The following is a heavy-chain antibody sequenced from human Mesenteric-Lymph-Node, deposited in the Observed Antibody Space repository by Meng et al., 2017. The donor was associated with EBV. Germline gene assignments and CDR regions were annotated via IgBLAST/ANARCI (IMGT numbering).Heavy chain of an antibody. D-gene: IGHD3-10*01. Sequence: QGQLRESGLGLLKPSETLSLTCSVPGGPVSSTSYYWSWIRQPPGKRLEWIGYVYYSGSTNYNPSLKSRVTISVDTSKNQFSLNLYSVTAADTAVYYCARENPARGNWFDPWGQGALVTVSS. CDR1: GGPVSSTSYY. CDR3: ARENPARGNWFDP. J-gene: IGHJ5*02. V-gene: IGHV4-61*01. CDR2: VYYSGST.